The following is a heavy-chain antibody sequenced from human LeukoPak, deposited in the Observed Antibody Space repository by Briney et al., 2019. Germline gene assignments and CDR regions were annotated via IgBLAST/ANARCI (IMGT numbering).Heavy chain of an antibody. D-gene: IGHD3-22*01. CDR2: INPNSGGT. V-gene: IGHV1-2*02. CDR3: AREGGGYYYDSSGYYNWFDP. CDR1: GYTFTGYY. Sequence: ASVKVSCKASGYTFTGYYMHWVRQAPGQGLEWVGWINPNSGGTNYAQKFQGRVTMTRDTSISTAYMELSRLRSDDTAVYYCAREGGGYYYDSSGYYNWFDPWGQGTLVTVSS. J-gene: IGHJ5*02.